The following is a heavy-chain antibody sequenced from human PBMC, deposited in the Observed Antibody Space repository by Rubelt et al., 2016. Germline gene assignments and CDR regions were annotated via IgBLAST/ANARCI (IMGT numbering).Heavy chain of an antibody. CDR2: IYSGGST. J-gene: IGHJ4*02. CDR3: ARPGYIDS. CDR1: GFTFSNAW. Sequence: EVQLVESGGGLVKPGGSLRLSCAASGFTFSNAWMSWVRQAPGKGLEWVPVIYSGGSTLYAVSVKGRFTISKDKSKNTLYLQMNSLRAEGTAVYYCARPGYIDSWGQGTLVTVAS. V-gene: IGHV3-66*01. D-gene: IGHD5-12*01.